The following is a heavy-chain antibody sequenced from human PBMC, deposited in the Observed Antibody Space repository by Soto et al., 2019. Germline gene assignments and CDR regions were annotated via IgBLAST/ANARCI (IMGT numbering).Heavy chain of an antibody. V-gene: IGHV4-34*01. CDR2: INHSGST. D-gene: IGHD2-8*01. J-gene: IGHJ4*02. Sequence: SETLSPTLAFSCGFFSGYYLSWIRQPPGKGLEWLGEINHSGSTNYNPSLKSRVTISVDTSKNQFSLKLSSVTAADTAVYYCASGESPRDCTNGVCPPGYWGQGTLVTVSS. CDR1: CGFFSGYY. CDR3: ASGESPRDCTNGVCPPGY.